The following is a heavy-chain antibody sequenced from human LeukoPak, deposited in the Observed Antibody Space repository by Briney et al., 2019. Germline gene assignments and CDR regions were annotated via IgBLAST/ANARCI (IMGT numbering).Heavy chain of an antibody. J-gene: IGHJ4*02. D-gene: IGHD2-15*01. V-gene: IGHV1-46*01. CDR1: GYTFTSYY. Sequence: GASVKVSCKASGYTFTSYYMHWVRQAPGQGLEWMGIINPSGGSTSYAQKFQGRVTMTRGTSTSTVYMELSSLRSEDTAVYYCARTAGYCSGGSCYFYYFDYWGQGTLVTVSS. CDR2: INPSGGST. CDR3: ARTAGYCSGGSCYFYYFDY.